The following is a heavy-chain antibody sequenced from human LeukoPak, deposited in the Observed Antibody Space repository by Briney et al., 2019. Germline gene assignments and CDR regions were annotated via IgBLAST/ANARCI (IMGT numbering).Heavy chain of an antibody. V-gene: IGHV3-23*01. D-gene: IGHD1-26*01. CDR1: GFTFSSYA. CDR2: ISGSGGST. Sequence: GGSLRLSCAASGFTFSSYAMSWVRQAPGKELEWVSAISGSGGSTYYADSVKGRFTISRDNAQNSLYLQMNSLRAEDTAIYYCVRDRGTYRPIDYWGQGTLVTVSS. CDR3: VRDRGTYRPIDY. J-gene: IGHJ4*02.